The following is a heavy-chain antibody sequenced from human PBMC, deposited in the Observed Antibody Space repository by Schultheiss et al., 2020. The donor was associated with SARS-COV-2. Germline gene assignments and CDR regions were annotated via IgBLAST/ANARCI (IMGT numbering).Heavy chain of an antibody. CDR2: INHSGST. CDR3: ARGVSGYSYGKADY. J-gene: IGHJ4*02. CDR1: GGSFSGYY. D-gene: IGHD5-18*01. V-gene: IGHV4-34*01. Sequence: GSLRLSCAVYGGSFSGYYWSWIRQPPGKGLEWIGEINHSGSTKYNPSLKSRVTISVDTSKNQFSLKLSSVTAADTAVYYCARGVSGYSYGKADYWGQGTLVTVSS.